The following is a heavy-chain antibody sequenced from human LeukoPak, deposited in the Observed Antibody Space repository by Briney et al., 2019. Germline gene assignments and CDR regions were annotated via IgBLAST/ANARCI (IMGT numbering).Heavy chain of an antibody. CDR1: DYYISSGHY. CDR2: IHHAGAT. Sequence: SETLSLTCTVSDYYISSGHYWGWIRQPPGKGLEWIGNIHHAGATYYNPSLKSRVTISVDTSKNQFSLKLSSVTAADTAVYYCARARLLWVGEFEGYWGQGTLVTVSS. V-gene: IGHV4-38-2*02. D-gene: IGHD3-10*01. J-gene: IGHJ4*02. CDR3: ARARLLWVGEFEGY.